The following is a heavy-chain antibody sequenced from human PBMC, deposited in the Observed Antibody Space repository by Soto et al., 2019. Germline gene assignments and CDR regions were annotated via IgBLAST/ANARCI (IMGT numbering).Heavy chain of an antibody. D-gene: IGHD2-21*02. CDR2: ISGFNGDT. CDR1: GYTFSTYG. J-gene: IGHJ4*02. CDR3: ARDVDVSTAPQGDY. V-gene: IGHV1-18*04. Sequence: ASVKVSCKASGYTFSTYGISWVRQAPGQGLEWLGWISGFNGDTNYAQKFQGRVSMTTDTSTTTVYLEVRSLNSDDSAMYYCARDVDVSTAPQGDYWGQGTLVTVSS.